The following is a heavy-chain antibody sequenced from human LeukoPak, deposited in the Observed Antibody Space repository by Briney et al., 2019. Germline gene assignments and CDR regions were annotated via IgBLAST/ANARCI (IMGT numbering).Heavy chain of an antibody. Sequence: GGSLRLSCAASGFTFSSYSMNWVRQAPGKGLEWVSSISSSSSYIYYADSVKGRFTISRDNSKNTLYLQMNSLRAEDTAVYYCASVITGTDDEAFDIWGQGTMVTVSS. V-gene: IGHV3-21*01. D-gene: IGHD1-7*01. CDR2: ISSSSSYI. CDR1: GFTFSSYS. J-gene: IGHJ3*02. CDR3: ASVITGTDDEAFDI.